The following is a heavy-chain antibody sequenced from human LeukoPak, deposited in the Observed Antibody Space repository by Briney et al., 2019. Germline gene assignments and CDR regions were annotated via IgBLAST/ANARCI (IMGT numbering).Heavy chain of an antibody. CDR1: GFTFSSYA. J-gene: IGHJ4*02. CDR2: ISYDGSNK. Sequence: SGGSLRLSCAASGFTFSSYAMHWVRQAPGKGLEWVAVISYDGSNKYYADSVKGRFTISRDNSKNTLYLQMNSLRAEDTAVYYCARDGHYYDSSGGSADWGQGTLVTVSS. D-gene: IGHD3-22*01. V-gene: IGHV3-30*04. CDR3: ARDGHYYDSSGGSAD.